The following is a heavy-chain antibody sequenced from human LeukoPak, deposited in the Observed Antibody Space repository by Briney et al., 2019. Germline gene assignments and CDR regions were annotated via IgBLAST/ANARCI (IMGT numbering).Heavy chain of an antibody. D-gene: IGHD2-2*01. J-gene: IGHJ4*02. CDR2: KSWYSGTI. V-gene: IGHV3-9*01. CDR3: ARDASGNSISSTSWIYYFDY. CDR1: GVTFSDYA. Sequence: GGSLRLSCAVSGVTFSDYAMQCARQARGKGREGVSGKSWYSGTIGYADSVKGRFTISRDNAKKSLYLQMNSLRAEDTAFYYCARDASGNSISSTSWIYYFDYWGQGTLVTVSS.